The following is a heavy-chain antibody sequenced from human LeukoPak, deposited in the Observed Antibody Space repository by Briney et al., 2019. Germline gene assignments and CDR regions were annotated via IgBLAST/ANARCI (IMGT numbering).Heavy chain of an antibody. Sequence: GGSLRLSCAASGFTFDDYGMSWVRQAPGKGLEWVSYISSSGSTIYYADSVKGRFTISRDNAKNSLYLQMNSLRAEDTAVYYCARDLGSTSAEFDYWGQGTLVTVSS. CDR1: GFTFDDYG. CDR2: ISSSGSTI. CDR3: ARDLGSTSAEFDY. V-gene: IGHV3-48*03. J-gene: IGHJ4*02. D-gene: IGHD2-2*01.